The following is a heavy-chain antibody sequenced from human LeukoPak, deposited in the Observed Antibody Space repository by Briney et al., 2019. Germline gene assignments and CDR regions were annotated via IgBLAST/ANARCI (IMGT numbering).Heavy chain of an antibody. CDR3: AKSLNGSPNWFDP. CDR1: GFTFNSYA. CDR2: ISGSGGNT. V-gene: IGHV3-23*01. Sequence: PGGSLRLSCAASGFTFNSYAMSWVRQAPGKGLEWVSAISGSGGNTYYADSVKGRFTISRDNSKNTLYLQMNSLRDEATAVYYCAKSLNGSPNWFDPWGQGTLLTVSS. D-gene: IGHD3-9*01. J-gene: IGHJ5*02.